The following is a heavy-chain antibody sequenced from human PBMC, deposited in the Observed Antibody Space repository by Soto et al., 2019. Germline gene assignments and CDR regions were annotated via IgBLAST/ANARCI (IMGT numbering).Heavy chain of an antibody. D-gene: IGHD6-13*01. CDR1: GFTFSNYG. CDR2: IANDGGDK. V-gene: IGHV3-30*18. CDR3: AKGLKVAAAGYFFDH. J-gene: IGHJ4*02. Sequence: QPGGSLRLSCAASGFTFSNYGMHWVRQAPGKGLEWVSVIANDGGDKKYANSVKGRFTTSRENAKNTMYLQMNSLRAEDSAVYYYAKGLKVAAAGYFFDHWGQGTLVTVSS.